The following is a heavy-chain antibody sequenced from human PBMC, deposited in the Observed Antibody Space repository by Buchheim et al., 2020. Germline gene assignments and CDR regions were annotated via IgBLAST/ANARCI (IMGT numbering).Heavy chain of an antibody. Sequence: VQLVESGGGLVQPGGSLRLSCAASGFTFSDLWMHWVRQTPGKGLMWVSRINSDGSSTIYGESVKGRFTVSRDTAKNTRYRQMNSLRAEDTGVYYCARDPLLNGGTLDYWGQGT. CDR1: GFTFSDLW. V-gene: IGHV3-74*01. D-gene: IGHD1-1*01. CDR3: ARDPLLNGGTLDY. J-gene: IGHJ4*02. CDR2: INSDGSST.